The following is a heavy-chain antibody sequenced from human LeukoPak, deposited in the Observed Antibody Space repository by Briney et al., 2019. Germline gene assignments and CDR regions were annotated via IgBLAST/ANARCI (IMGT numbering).Heavy chain of an antibody. J-gene: IGHJ3*02. V-gene: IGHV6-1*01. CDR1: GDSVSSNSAG. D-gene: IGHD1-26*01. CDR2: TYYRSKWYN. CDR3: AKLNNGAFHI. Sequence: SQTLSLTCAISGDSVSSNSAGWNWIRQSPSRGLKWLGRTYYRSKWYNDYAVSVRGRITINPDTSKNQFSLQLNSVTPEDTALYYCAKLNNGAFHIWGQGTMVTVSS.